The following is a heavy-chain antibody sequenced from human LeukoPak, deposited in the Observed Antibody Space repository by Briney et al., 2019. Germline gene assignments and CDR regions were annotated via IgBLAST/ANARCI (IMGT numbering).Heavy chain of an antibody. CDR1: GYTFTGYY. CDR2: INPNSGGT. J-gene: IGHJ5*02. D-gene: IGHD6-19*01. V-gene: IGHV1-2*02. CDR3: ARDLSGYGSGWYVTPDNWFDP. Sequence: ASVKVSCKASGYTFTGYYMHWVRQAPGQGPEWMGWINPNSGGTNYAQKFQGRVTMTRDTSISTAYMELSRLRSDDTAVYYCARDLSGYGSGWYVTPDNWFDPWGQGTLVTVSS.